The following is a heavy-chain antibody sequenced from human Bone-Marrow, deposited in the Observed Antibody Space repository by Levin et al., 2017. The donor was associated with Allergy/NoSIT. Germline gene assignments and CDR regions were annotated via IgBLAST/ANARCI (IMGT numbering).Heavy chain of an antibody. CDR3: AKGMSNLVSAPEY. J-gene: IGHJ4*02. D-gene: IGHD1-26*01. CDR1: GISINNYR. Sequence: GGSLRLSCAASGISINNYRMTWVRQAPGKGLEWVSSITDRYETYYTDSVKGRFTVSRDNSKNTVYLQMISLRADDTAVYYCAKGMSNLVSAPEYWGQGTLVTVSS. CDR2: ITDRYET. V-gene: IGHV3-23*01.